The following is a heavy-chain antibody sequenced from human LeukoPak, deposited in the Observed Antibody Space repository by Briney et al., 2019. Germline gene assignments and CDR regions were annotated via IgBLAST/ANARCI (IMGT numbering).Heavy chain of an antibody. Sequence: GSLRLSCAASGFTFSSYWMSWVRQAPGKGLEWVANIKQDGGEKYYVDSVKGRFTISRDNAKNSLYLQMNSLRAEDTAVYYCAREVTTVTRWENYYYYGMDVWGQGTTVTVSS. CDR2: IKQDGGEK. J-gene: IGHJ6*02. D-gene: IGHD4-17*01. CDR1: GFTFSSYW. V-gene: IGHV3-7*01. CDR3: AREVTTVTRWENYYYYGMDV.